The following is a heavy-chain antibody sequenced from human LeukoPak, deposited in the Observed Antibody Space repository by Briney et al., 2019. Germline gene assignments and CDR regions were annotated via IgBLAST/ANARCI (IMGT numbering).Heavy chain of an antibody. D-gene: IGHD3-10*01. J-gene: IGHJ4*02. CDR2: IGTAGDT. CDR3: ARGKAGVDFDH. V-gene: IGHV3-13*01. Sequence: PGGSLRLSCAASGFTFSSYDMHWVRQATGKGLEWVSAIGTAGDTYYPGSVKGRFTISRENAKNSLYLQMNSLRAGDTAVYYCARGKAGVDFDHWGQGTLVTVSS. CDR1: GFTFSSYD.